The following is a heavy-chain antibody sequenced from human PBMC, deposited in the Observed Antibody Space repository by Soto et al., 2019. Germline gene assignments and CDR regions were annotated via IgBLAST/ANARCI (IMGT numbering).Heavy chain of an antibody. J-gene: IGHJ4*02. CDR2: IRSKTNSYAT. V-gene: IGHV3-73*01. Sequence: EVQLVESGGGLVQPGGSLKLSCAASGFTFSVSAMHWVRQSSGKWLEWVGRIRSKTNSYATAYAASVKSRFTIYRDDSPNTAYPQISSLRPEETAVYYCRRPGIGGLDYWAQGPLVTVS. CDR1: GFTFSVSA. D-gene: IGHD2-15*01. CDR3: RRPGIGGLDY.